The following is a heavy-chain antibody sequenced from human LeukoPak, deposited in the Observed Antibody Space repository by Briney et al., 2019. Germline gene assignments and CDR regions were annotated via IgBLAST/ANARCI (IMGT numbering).Heavy chain of an antibody. CDR1: GFTFSSYG. Sequence: PGGSLRLSCAASGFTFSSYGMHWVRQAPGKGLEWVAFIRYDGSNKYYADSVKGRFTISRDNSKNTLYLQMNSLRAEDTAVYYCARACSIIAVAQDYWGQGTLVTVSS. CDR3: ARACSIIAVAQDY. V-gene: IGHV3-30*02. D-gene: IGHD6-19*01. J-gene: IGHJ4*02. CDR2: IRYDGSNK.